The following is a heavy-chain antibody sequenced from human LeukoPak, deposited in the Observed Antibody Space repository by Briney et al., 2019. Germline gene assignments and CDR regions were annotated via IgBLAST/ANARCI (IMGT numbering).Heavy chain of an antibody. CDR2: IYHSGSA. J-gene: IGHJ5*02. CDR3: ARDGEVLSSSWFWFDP. CDR1: GYSISSGYY. V-gene: IGHV4-38-2*02. D-gene: IGHD6-13*01. Sequence: SETLSLTCTVSGYSISSGYYWGWIRQPPGKGLEWIGGIYHSGSAYYNPSLKSRVTISVDTSKNQFSLKLSSVTAADTAVYYCARDGEVLSSSWFWFDPWGQGTLVTVSS.